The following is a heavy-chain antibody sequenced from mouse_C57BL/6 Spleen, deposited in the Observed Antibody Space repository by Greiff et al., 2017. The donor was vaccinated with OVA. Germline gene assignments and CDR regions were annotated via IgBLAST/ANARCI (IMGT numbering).Heavy chain of an antibody. V-gene: IGHV1-59*01. J-gene: IGHJ2*01. CDR3: ARSAGYDGVDY. CDR1: GYTFTSYW. D-gene: IGHD2-2*01. CDR2: IDPSDSYT. Sequence: QVQLQQPGAELVRPGTSVKLSCKASGYTFTSYWMHWVKQRPGQGLEWIGVIDPSDSYTNYNQKFKGKATLTVDTSSSTAYMQLSSLTSEDSAVYYCARSAGYDGVDYWGQGTTLTVSS.